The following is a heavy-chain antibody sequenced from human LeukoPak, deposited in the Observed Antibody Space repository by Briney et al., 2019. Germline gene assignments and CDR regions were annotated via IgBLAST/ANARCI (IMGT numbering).Heavy chain of an antibody. D-gene: IGHD2-2*01. Sequence: SETLSLTCTVSGGSLSSYYWSWIRQPPGEGLEWIGYIYYSGSTNYNPSLKSRVTISVDTSKNQFSLKLSSVTAADTAVYYCARVYRYCSSTSCSEYFQHWGQGTLVTVSS. CDR3: ARVYRYCSSTSCSEYFQH. V-gene: IGHV4-59*01. J-gene: IGHJ1*01. CDR2: IYYSGST. CDR1: GGSLSSYY.